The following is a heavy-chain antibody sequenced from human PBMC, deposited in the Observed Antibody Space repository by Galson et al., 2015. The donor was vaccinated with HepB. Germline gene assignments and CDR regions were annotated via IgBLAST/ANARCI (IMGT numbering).Heavy chain of an antibody. Sequence: TLSLTCTVSGGSITSGNHYWSWIRQHAGKGLEWIGRIYNSGTTNYNPSLKSRVSMSADTSKNQFSLKLTSVTAADTAVYYCARDSGRIAILRVVSNKWLDPWGQGTLVIVSS. V-gene: IGHV4-61*02. CDR2: IYNSGTT. J-gene: IGHJ5*02. CDR1: GGSITSGNHY. CDR3: ARDSGRIAILRVVSNKWLDP. D-gene: IGHD3-3*01.